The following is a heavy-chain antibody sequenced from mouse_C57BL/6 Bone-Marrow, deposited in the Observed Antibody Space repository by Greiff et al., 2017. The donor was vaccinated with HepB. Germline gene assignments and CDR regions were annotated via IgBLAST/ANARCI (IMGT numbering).Heavy chain of an antibody. Sequence: EVQLQQPVAELVRPGASVKLSCTASGFNIKNTYMHWVKQRPEQGLEWIGRIDPANGNTKYAPKFQGKATITADTSSNTAYLQLSSLTSEETAIYYCAKHYGSSSWFAYWGQGTLVTVSA. CDR3: AKHYGSSSWFAY. CDR1: GFNIKNTY. D-gene: IGHD1-1*01. J-gene: IGHJ3*01. CDR2: IDPANGNT. V-gene: IGHV14-3*01.